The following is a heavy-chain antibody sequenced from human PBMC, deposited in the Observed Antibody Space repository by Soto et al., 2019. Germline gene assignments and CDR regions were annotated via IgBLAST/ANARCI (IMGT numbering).Heavy chain of an antibody. CDR1: AYALSKYW. D-gene: IGHD2-21*01. Sequence: GEWLKISCEGSAYALSKYWTNWVRQVSGKGREWIGRIDPTDSFTNYSPSFQGQVTVSVDKCTSTAYVQWSSLKASDTAMYYCGREGGDASHIGNWGQGTLVTVSS. J-gene: IGHJ1*01. CDR3: GREGGDASHIGN. V-gene: IGHV5-10-1*01. CDR2: IDPTDSFT.